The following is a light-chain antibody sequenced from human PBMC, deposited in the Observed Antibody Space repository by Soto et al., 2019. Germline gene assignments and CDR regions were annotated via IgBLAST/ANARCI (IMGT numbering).Light chain of an antibody. CDR1: SSDVGSYNL. J-gene: IGLJ1*01. CDR3: CSYAGSSTFV. CDR2: EAS. V-gene: IGLV2-23*01. Sequence: QSALTQPASVSGSPGQSITISCTGTSSDVGSYNLVSWYQQYPGKAPKLMIYEASKRPSGVSNRFSGSKSGNTASLTISGLQAEDEADYYCCSYAGSSTFVFGTGTKLTVL.